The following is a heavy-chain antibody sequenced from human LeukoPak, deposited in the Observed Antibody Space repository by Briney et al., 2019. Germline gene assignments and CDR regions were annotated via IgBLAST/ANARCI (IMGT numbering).Heavy chain of an antibody. D-gene: IGHD2-15*01. Sequence: GASVKVSCKAPGCTFTGYYMHWVRQAPGQGLEWMGWINPNSGGTNYPQKFQGRVTMTRDTSISTAYMELSRLRSDDTAVYYCARWGCSDNTCYGFDYWGQGTLVTVSS. CDR2: INPNSGGT. V-gene: IGHV1-2*02. CDR3: ARWGCSDNTCYGFDY. CDR1: GCTFTGYY. J-gene: IGHJ4*02.